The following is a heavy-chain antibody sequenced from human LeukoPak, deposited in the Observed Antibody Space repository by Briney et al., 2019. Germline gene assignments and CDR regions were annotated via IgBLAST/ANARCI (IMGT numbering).Heavy chain of an antibody. Sequence: SVKVSCKASGGTFSSYAISWVRQAPGQGLEWMGRIIPTLGIANYAQKFQGRVTITADKSTSTAYMELSSLRSEDTAVYYCAREDSSSSCLDYWGQGTLVTVSS. CDR3: AREDSSSSCLDY. CDR2: IIPTLGIA. V-gene: IGHV1-69*04. CDR1: GGTFSSYA. J-gene: IGHJ4*02. D-gene: IGHD6-6*01.